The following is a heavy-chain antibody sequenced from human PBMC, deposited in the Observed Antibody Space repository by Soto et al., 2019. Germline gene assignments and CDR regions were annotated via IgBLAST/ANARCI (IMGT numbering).Heavy chain of an antibody. CDR2: ISGSGGST. CDR1: GFTFSSYA. V-gene: IGHV3-23*01. J-gene: IGHJ5*02. D-gene: IGHD3-16*01. Sequence: EVQLLESGGGLVQPGGSLRLSCAASGFTFSSYAMSWVRQAPGKGLEWVSAISGSGGSTYYTDSEKGRFTISRDNSKNTLYLQMNSLRAEDTAVYYCAKDRVQAYYDYVWGTPNWFDPWGQGTLVTVSS. CDR3: AKDRVQAYYDYVWGTPNWFDP.